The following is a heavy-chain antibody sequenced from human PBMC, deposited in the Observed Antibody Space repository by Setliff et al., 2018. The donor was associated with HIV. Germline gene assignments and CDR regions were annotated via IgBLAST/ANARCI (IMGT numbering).Heavy chain of an antibody. V-gene: IGHV1-2*02. CDR1: QYTLTGYY. D-gene: IGHD3-9*01. CDR2: INPNRGDT. Sequence: ASVKVSCKASQYTLTGYYLHWVRQAPGRGLEFMGWINPNRGDTKYAQEFQGRVTMTADTSLNTAYMELSGLRSDDTAVYYCVRGLPSGWTGYLPGLYHFDSWGQGTLVTAPQ. J-gene: IGHJ4*02. CDR3: VRGLPSGWTGYLPGLYHFDS.